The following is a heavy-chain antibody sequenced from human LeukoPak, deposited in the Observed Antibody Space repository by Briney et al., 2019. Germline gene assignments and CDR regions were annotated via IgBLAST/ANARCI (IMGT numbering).Heavy chain of an antibody. CDR2: IIPIFGTA. J-gene: IGHJ4*02. D-gene: IGHD1-26*01. CDR3: ARSDSGSYSAR. CDR1: GGTFSSYA. V-gene: IGHV1-69*05. Sequence: ASVKVSCKASGGTFSSYAISWVRQAPGQGLEWMGRIIPIFGTANYAQKFQGRVTITTDESTSTAYMELSSLRSEDTAVCYCARSDSGSYSARWGQGTLATVSS.